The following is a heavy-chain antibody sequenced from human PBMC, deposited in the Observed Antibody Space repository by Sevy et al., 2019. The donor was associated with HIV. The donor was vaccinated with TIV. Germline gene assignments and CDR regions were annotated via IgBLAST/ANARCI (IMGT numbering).Heavy chain of an antibody. D-gene: IGHD3-10*01. CDR1: GFTFSSYA. J-gene: IGHJ6*02. CDR3: ARDRIRYYYYGMDV. V-gene: IGHV3-30-3*01. Sequence: GGSLRLSCAASGFTFSSYAMHWVRQAPGKGLEWVAVISYDGSNKYYADSVKGRFTISRENSKNTLYLQMNSLRAEDTAVYYCARDRIRYYYYGMDVWGQGTTVTVSS. CDR2: ISYDGSNK.